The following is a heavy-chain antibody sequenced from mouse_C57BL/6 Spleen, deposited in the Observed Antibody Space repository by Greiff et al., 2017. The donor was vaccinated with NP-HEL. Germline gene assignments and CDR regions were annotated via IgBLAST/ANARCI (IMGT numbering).Heavy chain of an antibody. CDR3: ARSGSSLDY. CDR2: IDPSDSET. CDR1: GYTFTSYW. V-gene: IGHV1-52*01. Sequence: VQLQQSGAELVRPGSSVKLSCKASGYTFTSYWMHWVKQRPIQGLEWIGNIDPSDSETHYNQKFKDKATLTVDKSSSTAYMQLSSLTSEDSAVYYCARSGSSLDYWGQGTTLTVSS. J-gene: IGHJ2*01. D-gene: IGHD1-1*01.